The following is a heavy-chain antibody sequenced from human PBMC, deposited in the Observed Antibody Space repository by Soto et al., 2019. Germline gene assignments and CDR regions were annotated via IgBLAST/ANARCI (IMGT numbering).Heavy chain of an antibody. J-gene: IGHJ6*02. CDR3: ARGDGLGATTAYYYYGMDV. CDR1: GGTLSSYA. V-gene: IGHV1-69*06. Sequence: GASVKVSCKASGGTLSSYAISWVRQAPGQGLEWMGGIIPIFGTANYAQKFQGRVTITADKSTSTAYMELSSLRSEDTAVYYCARGDGLGATTAYYYYGMDVWGQGTTVTVSS. D-gene: IGHD1-26*01. CDR2: IIPIFGTA.